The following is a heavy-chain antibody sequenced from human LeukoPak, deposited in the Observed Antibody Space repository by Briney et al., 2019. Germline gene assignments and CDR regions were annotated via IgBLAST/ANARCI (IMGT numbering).Heavy chain of an antibody. D-gene: IGHD1-26*01. V-gene: IGHV3-30-3*01. CDR3: AREVGTPQAFDI. CDR1: GFTFRNYV. Sequence: GGSLRLSCAASGFTFRNYVIHWVRQAPGKGLEWVAVTSSDLNVKLYADSVKGRFTISRDNAKNSLYLQMNSLKAEDTAIYYCAREVGTPQAFDIWGQGTMVTVSS. J-gene: IGHJ3*02. CDR2: TSSDLNVK.